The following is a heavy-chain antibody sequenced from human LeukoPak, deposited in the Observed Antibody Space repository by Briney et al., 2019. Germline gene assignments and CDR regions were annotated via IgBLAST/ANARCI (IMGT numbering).Heavy chain of an antibody. CDR3: ARLNYYGSGVSLSG. D-gene: IGHD3-10*01. CDR2: IKQDGSEK. V-gene: IGHV3-7*03. Sequence: GGSLRLSCAASGFTFSSYWMSWVRQAPGKGLEWVAKIKQDGSEKYYVDSVKGRFTISRDNAKNSLYPQMNSLRAEDTAVYYCARLNYYGSGVSLSGWGQGALVTVSS. CDR1: GFTFSSYW. J-gene: IGHJ4*02.